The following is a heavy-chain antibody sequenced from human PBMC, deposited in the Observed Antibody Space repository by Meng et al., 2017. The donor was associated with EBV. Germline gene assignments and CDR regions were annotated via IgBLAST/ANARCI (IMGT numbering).Heavy chain of an antibody. CDR2: IWYDGTNE. CDR1: GFTFSIYG. Sequence: VVLSGCGGGGAQPVWSLRVSWAASGFTFSIYGMNWVRQVPGKGLEWVAAIWYDGTNEYYAASVKGRFTISRDNSKNTVYLQMNSLRAEDTAVYFCARPTQPYSRAPLDYWGQGTLVTVSS. D-gene: IGHD6-13*01. J-gene: IGHJ4*02. V-gene: IGHV3-33*01. CDR3: ARPTQPYSRAPLDY.